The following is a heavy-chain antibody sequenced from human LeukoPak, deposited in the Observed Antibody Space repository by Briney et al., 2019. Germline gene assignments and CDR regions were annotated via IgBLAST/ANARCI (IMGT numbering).Heavy chain of an antibody. D-gene: IGHD2-15*01. CDR2: ISAYNGNT. J-gene: IGHJ6*02. Sequence: VASVKVSCKASGYTFTSYGISWVRQAPRQGLEWMGWISAYNGNTNYAQKLKVRVTITTDTSTSTAYMELRSLRADDTAVYYCARGGGSRENYYYYGMDVWGQGTTVTVSS. CDR3: ARGGGSRENYYYYGMDV. CDR1: GYTFTSYG. V-gene: IGHV1-18*01.